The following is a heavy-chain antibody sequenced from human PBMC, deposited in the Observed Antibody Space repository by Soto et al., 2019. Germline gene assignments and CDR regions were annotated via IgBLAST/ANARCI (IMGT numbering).Heavy chain of an antibody. D-gene: IGHD1-1*01. Sequence: ASVKVYCKASGGTFSSYAISWVRQAPGQGLEWMGIINPICGSTSYAQKFQGRVTMTRDTSTSTVYMELSSLRSEDTAVYYCASGTETDYWGQGTLVTVSS. CDR2: INPICGST. V-gene: IGHV1-46*03. J-gene: IGHJ4*02. CDR3: ASGTETDY. CDR1: GGTFSSYA.